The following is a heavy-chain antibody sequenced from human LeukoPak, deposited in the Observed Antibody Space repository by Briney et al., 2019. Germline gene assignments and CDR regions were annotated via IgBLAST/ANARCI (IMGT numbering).Heavy chain of an antibody. Sequence: ASVKVSCKASGGTFSSYAISWLRQAPGQGLEWMGGIIPMFGTANYAQKFQGRVTITTDESTSTAYMELSSLRSEDTAVYYCARVGYSNSYDYWGQGTLVTVSS. D-gene: IGHD1-26*01. CDR2: IIPMFGTA. V-gene: IGHV1-69*05. CDR1: GGTFSSYA. J-gene: IGHJ4*02. CDR3: ARVGYSNSYDY.